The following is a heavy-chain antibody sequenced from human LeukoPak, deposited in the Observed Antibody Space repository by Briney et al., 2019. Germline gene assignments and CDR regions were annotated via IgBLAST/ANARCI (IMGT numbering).Heavy chain of an antibody. Sequence: PSETLSLTCTVSGGSISSYYWSWIRQPPGKGLEWIGYIYYSGSTNYNPSLKSRVTISVDTSKNRFSLKLSSVTAADTAVYYCARDGKEGYFDYWGQGTLVTVSS. CDR3: ARDGKEGYFDY. J-gene: IGHJ4*02. CDR2: IYYSGST. CDR1: GGSISSYY. V-gene: IGHV4-59*01. D-gene: IGHD2-15*01.